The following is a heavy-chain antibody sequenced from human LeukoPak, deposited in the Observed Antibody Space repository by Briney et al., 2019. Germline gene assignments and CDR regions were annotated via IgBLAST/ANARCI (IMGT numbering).Heavy chain of an antibody. D-gene: IGHD6-19*01. V-gene: IGHV1-8*03. J-gene: IGHJ6*03. Sequence: ASVKVSCKASGYTFTSYDINWVRQATGQGLEWVGWMNPNSGNTGYAQKFQGRVTITRNTSISTAYMELSSLRSEDTAVYYCARWGIGSGWYGSYYYMDVWGKGTTVTVSS. CDR1: GYTFTSYD. CDR3: ARWGIGSGWYGSYYYMDV. CDR2: MNPNSGNT.